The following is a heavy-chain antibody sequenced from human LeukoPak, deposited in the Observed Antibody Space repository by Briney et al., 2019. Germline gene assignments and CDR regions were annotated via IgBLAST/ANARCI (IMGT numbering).Heavy chain of an antibody. CDR3: AKDGDIVATTPLSYYYYYMDV. CDR1: GITFSSYS. CDR2: ISSSSSYI. V-gene: IGHV3-21*01. J-gene: IGHJ6*03. D-gene: IGHD5-12*01. Sequence: GGSLRLSCAAPGITFSSYSMNWVRQAPGKGLEGVSSISSSSSYIYYADSVKGRFTISRDNAKNSLYLQMNSLRAEDTAVYYCAKDGDIVATTPLSYYYYYMDVWGKGTTVTISS.